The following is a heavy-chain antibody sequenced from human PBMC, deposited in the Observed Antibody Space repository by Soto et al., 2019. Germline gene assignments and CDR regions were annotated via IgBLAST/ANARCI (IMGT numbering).Heavy chain of an antibody. Sequence: QVHLVQSGAEVKKPGASVKVSCKASGYTFTSYGITWVRQAPGQGLEWMGWISAHNGNTDYAQKRQGRVIVTRDTSTSTAYMELRSLISDDTAVYYGARGRYGDYWGQGALVTVSS. J-gene: IGHJ4*02. V-gene: IGHV1-18*01. CDR2: ISAHNGNT. D-gene: IGHD1-1*01. CDR3: ARGRYGDY. CDR1: GYTFTSYG.